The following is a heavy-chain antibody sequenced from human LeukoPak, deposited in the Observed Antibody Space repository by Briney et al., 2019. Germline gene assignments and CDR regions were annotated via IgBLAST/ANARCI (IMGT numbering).Heavy chain of an antibody. D-gene: IGHD1-20*01. CDR1: GGSFSGYY. J-gene: IGHJ4*01. CDR2: IYYSGST. Sequence: SETLSLTCAVYGGSFSGYYWGWIRQPPGKGLEWIGNIYYSGSTYYNPSLKSRVTISLDTSKNQFSLKLSSVTAADTAVYYCVRDPRNWNYFDYWGHGILVTVSS. CDR3: VRDPRNWNYFDY. V-gene: IGHV4-34*01.